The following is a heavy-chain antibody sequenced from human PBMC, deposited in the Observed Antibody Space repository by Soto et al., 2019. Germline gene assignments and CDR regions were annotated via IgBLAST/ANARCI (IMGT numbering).Heavy chain of an antibody. CDR2: IYHSGST. Sequence: QVQLQESGPGLVKPSGTLSLTCAVSGGSISSSNWWSWVRQPPGKGLEWIGEIYHSGSTNYNPSLKSRVTISVDKSKNQFSLKLSSVTAADTAVYYCASLYDYVWGSYRLNDAFDIWCQGTMVTVSS. D-gene: IGHD3-16*02. J-gene: IGHJ3*02. CDR3: ASLYDYVWGSYRLNDAFDI. V-gene: IGHV4-4*02. CDR1: GGSISSSNW.